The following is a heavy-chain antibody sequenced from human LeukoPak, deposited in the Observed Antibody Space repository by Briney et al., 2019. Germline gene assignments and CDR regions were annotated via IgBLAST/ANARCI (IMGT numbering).Heavy chain of an antibody. V-gene: IGHV3-7*01. CDR3: ARRKRYLPSDV. J-gene: IGHJ6*04. CDR2: IKQDGSEK. CDR1: GFTFSSYS. Sequence: GGSLRLSCAASGFTFSSYSMNWVRQAPGKGLEWVANIKQDGSEKYYVDSVKGRFTISRDNAKNSLYLQMNSLRAEDTAVYYCARRKRYLPSDVWGKGTTVTISS. D-gene: IGHD3-9*01.